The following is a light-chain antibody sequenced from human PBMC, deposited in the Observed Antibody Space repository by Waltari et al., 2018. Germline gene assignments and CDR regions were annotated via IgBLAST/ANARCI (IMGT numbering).Light chain of an antibody. J-gene: IGLJ3*02. CDR3: AAWDADLSGV. CDR2: NNN. Sequence: QSVLTQPPSASGTPGQRVTISCSGSSSNIGNNNVFWYQQPPGTAPKLLIYNNNHRPSGVPARFSGSKSATSASLAISGLRSEDEADYYCAAWDADLSGVFGGGTRLTVL. CDR1: SSNIGNNN. V-gene: IGLV1-47*02.